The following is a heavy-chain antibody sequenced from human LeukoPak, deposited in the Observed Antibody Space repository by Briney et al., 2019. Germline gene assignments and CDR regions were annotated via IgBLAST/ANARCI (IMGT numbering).Heavy chain of an antibody. J-gene: IGHJ4*02. CDR2: ISGSGGST. V-gene: IGHV3-23*01. Sequence: GGSLRLSCATSGFTFSSYAMGWVRQAPGKGLEWVSAISGSGGSTYYADSVKGRFTISRDNSKNTLYLQMNSLRAEDTAVYYCAKEAAEYYDSSGYPHWGQGTLVTVSS. D-gene: IGHD3-22*01. CDR3: AKEAAEYYDSSGYPH. CDR1: GFTFSSYA.